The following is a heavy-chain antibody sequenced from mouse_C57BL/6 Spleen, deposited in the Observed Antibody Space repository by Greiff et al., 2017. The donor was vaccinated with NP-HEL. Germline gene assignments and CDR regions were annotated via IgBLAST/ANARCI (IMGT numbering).Heavy chain of an antibody. CDR1: GYTFTSYW. Sequence: VQLQQPGAELVRPGSSVKLSCKASGYTFTSYWMHWVKQRPIQGLEWIGNIDPSDSDTHYNQKFKDKATLTVDKSSSTAYMQLSSLTSEDSAVYYCADRGSSCYFDVWGTGTTVTVSS. D-gene: IGHD1-1*01. CDR3: ADRGSSCYFDV. V-gene: IGHV1-52*01. CDR2: IDPSDSDT. J-gene: IGHJ1*03.